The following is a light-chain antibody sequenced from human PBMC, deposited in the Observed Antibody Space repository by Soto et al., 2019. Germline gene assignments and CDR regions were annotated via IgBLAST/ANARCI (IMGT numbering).Light chain of an antibody. CDR1: SRDVGAYSS. CDR3: NGHARSNNYV. Sequence: QCVLTQPPSASGSPGQSVTVSCAGTSRDVGAYSSVAWYQQHPGKAPTLIIYEVTKRPSGVPDRFSGARSGNTAFLTVSGLRYVGEAYYYLNGHARSNNYVFGTGTKVTVL. J-gene: IGLJ1*01. V-gene: IGLV2-8*01. CDR2: EVT.